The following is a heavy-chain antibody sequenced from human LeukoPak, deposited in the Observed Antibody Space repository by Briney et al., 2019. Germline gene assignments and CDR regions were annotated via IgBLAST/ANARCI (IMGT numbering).Heavy chain of an antibody. Sequence: SETLSLTCTVSGGSISSYYWSWIRQPPGKGREWIGYIYYSGSTNYNPSLKSRVTISVDTSKNQFSLKLSSVTAADTAVYYCARTRLTTVTTPFDYWGQGTLVTVSS. V-gene: IGHV4-59*01. D-gene: IGHD4-11*01. CDR2: IYYSGST. CDR1: GGSISSYY. J-gene: IGHJ4*02. CDR3: ARTRLTTVTTPFDY.